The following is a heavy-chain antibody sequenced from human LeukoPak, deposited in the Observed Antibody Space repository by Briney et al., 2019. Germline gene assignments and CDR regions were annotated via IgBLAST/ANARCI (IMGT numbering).Heavy chain of an antibody. D-gene: IGHD3-10*01. J-gene: IGHJ4*02. Sequence: SETLSLTCTVSGGSISSGSYYWSWIRQPAGKGLEWIGRIYTSGSTNYNPSLKSRVTMSVDTSKNQFSLKLSSVTAADTAVYYCASMVRGVIGYWGQGTLVTVSS. CDR1: GGSISSGSYY. CDR3: ASMVRGVIGY. CDR2: IYTSGST. V-gene: IGHV4-61*02.